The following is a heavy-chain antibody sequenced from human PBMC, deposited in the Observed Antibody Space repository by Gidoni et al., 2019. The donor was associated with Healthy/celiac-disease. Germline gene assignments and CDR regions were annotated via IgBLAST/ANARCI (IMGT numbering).Heavy chain of an antibody. D-gene: IGHD2-2*01. J-gene: IGHJ4*02. CDR2: ISGSGGST. Sequence: VQLLVSGGGLVQPGGSLRLSCAASGFTFSSYAMSCVRQAPGKGLEWVSAISGSGGSTYYADSVKGRFTISRDNSKNTLYLQMNSLRAEDTAVYYCAKDTGDIVVVPAESFDYWGQGTLVTVSS. CDR3: AKDTGDIVVVPAESFDY. CDR1: GFTFSSYA. V-gene: IGHV3-23*01.